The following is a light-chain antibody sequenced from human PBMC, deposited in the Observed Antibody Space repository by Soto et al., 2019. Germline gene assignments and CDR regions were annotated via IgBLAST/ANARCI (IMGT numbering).Light chain of an antibody. V-gene: IGKV1-8*01. CDR1: QGISSY. Sequence: AIRMTQSPSSLSASTGDRVTITCRASQGISSYLAWYQQKPGKAPKLLIYAASTLQSGVPSRFSGSGSGTDFTLIISCLQSEDFAAYPCLQYYSYPPWTFGQGTKVEIK. J-gene: IGKJ1*01. CDR2: AAS. CDR3: LQYYSYPPWT.